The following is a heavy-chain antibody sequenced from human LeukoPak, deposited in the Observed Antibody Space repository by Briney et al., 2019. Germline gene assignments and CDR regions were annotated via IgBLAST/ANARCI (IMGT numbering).Heavy chain of an antibody. Sequence: GGSLSLSCAASGFTFSNYAMDWVRQVPGKGLEWVAVLWYDGSNKYYADSVKGRFTISRDNSKNTLYLQMDSLRAEDTAVYYCARGYTLLEYWGQGTLVTVSS. J-gene: IGHJ4*02. CDR3: ARGYTLLEY. CDR2: LWYDGSNK. CDR1: GFTFSNYA. V-gene: IGHV3-33*01. D-gene: IGHD1-1*01.